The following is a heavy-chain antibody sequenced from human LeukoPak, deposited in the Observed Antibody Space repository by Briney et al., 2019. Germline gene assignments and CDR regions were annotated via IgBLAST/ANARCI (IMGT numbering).Heavy chain of an antibody. CDR1: GFSFSTDA. Sequence: PGGSLRLSCAASGFSFSTDAMHWVRQAPGKGLEWVALIWHDASHTFYTDSVKGRFTISRDNSKNTVYLQMNSLGGEDTAVYYCAREIFGSGRYPDYWGQGTLVTVSS. V-gene: IGHV3-33*01. J-gene: IGHJ4*02. D-gene: IGHD3-10*01. CDR2: IWHDASHT. CDR3: AREIFGSGRYPDY.